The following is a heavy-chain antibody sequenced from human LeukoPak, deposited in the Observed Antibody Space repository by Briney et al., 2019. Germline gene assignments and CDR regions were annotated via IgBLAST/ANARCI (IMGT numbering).Heavy chain of an antibody. Sequence: ASVKVSCKASGYTFTGYYMHWVRQAPGQGVEWMGWINPNSGGTNYAQKFQGRVTMTRDTSISTAYMELSRLRSDDTAVYYCARDALGYCSGGSCSEDAFDIWGQGTMVTVSS. CDR1: GYTFTGYY. D-gene: IGHD2-15*01. CDR2: INPNSGGT. V-gene: IGHV1-2*02. J-gene: IGHJ3*02. CDR3: ARDALGYCSGGSCSEDAFDI.